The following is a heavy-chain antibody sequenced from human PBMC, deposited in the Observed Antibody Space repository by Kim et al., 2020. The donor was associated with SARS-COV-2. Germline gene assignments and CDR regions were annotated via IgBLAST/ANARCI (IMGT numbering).Heavy chain of an antibody. Sequence: ASVKVSCKASGYTFTDYYIHWVRQAPGQGLEWMGWLNPDSGGADYPQKFQGRVTMTRDTSIRTAYMELSRLRSDDTAVYYCARDVRGLGDFCPHWGQGTLVTVSS. CDR2: LNPDSGGA. V-gene: IGHV1-2*02. CDR3: ARDVRGLGDFCPH. D-gene: IGHD3-3*01. CDR1: GYTFTDYY. J-gene: IGHJ4*02.